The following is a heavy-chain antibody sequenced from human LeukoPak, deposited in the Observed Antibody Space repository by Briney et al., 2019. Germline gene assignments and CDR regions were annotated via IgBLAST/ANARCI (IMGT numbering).Heavy chain of an antibody. D-gene: IGHD1-26*01. Sequence: PSETLSLTCTVSGASISNYYWSWIRQTPEKGLEWMGPIHTSGASRYYPSLESRLTLSIDTSRHHLALKLTSVTAADTAVYFCPKLWSYHDFWGQGALVTVSS. CDR2: IHTSGAS. CDR3: PKLWSYHDF. CDR1: GASISNYY. J-gene: IGHJ4*02. V-gene: IGHV4-4*09.